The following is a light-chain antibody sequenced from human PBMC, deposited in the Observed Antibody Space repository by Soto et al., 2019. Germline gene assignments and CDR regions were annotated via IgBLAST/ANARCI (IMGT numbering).Light chain of an antibody. Sequence: DIQMTQSPSTLSASVGDRVTITCRASQNINNWLAWYQQIPGTAPNLLIYKASTLQSGVPSRFSGSGSGTEFTLTISCLQPDDFATYYCQQYNSYSMYTFGQGTKLEI. CDR2: KAS. V-gene: IGKV1-5*03. CDR3: QQYNSYSMYT. CDR1: QNINNW. J-gene: IGKJ2*01.